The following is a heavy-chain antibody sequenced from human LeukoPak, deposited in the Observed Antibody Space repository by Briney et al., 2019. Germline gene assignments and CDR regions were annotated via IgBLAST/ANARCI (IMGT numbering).Heavy chain of an antibody. CDR2: IIPIFGTA. CDR1: GGTFSSYA. V-gene: IGHV1-69*13. Sequence: SVKVSCKASGGTFSSYAISWVRQAPGQGLEWMGGIIPIFGTANYAQKFQGRVTITADESTSTAYMELSSLRSEDTAVYYCATDRHYYDSSGYSFDYWGQGTLVTVSS. CDR3: ATDRHYYDSSGYSFDY. J-gene: IGHJ4*02. D-gene: IGHD3-22*01.